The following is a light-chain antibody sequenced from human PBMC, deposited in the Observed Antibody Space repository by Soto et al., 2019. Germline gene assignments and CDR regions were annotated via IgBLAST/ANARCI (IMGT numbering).Light chain of an antibody. V-gene: IGKV2-28*01. Sequence: VMTQSPLSLPVTPGESASISCRSSQSLLHSDGKNYLDWYMQKPGQSPQLLIYLGSNRASGVPDRFTGSGSGTYFTLRISRVEADDVGVYYCMQGLQALYTFGQGTKLEIK. J-gene: IGKJ2*01. CDR2: LGS. CDR1: QSLLHSDGKNY. CDR3: MQGLQALYT.